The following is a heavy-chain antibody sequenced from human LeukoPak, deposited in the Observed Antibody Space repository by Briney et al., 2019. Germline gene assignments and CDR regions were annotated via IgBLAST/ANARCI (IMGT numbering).Heavy chain of an antibody. CDR1: GGSFSGYY. CDR2: IYYSGST. CDR3: ARSSPRRYFDL. J-gene: IGHJ2*01. Sequence: SETLSLTCAVYGGSFSGYYWSWIRQPPGKGLEWIGYIYYSGSTNYNPSLKSRVTISVDTSKNQFSLKLSSVTAADTAVYYCARSSPRRYFDLWGRGTLVTVSS. D-gene: IGHD2-2*01. V-gene: IGHV4-59*01.